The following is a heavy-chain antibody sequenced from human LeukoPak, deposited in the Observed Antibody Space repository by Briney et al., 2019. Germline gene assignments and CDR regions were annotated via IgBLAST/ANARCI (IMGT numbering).Heavy chain of an antibody. D-gene: IGHD4-23*01. J-gene: IGHJ4*02. Sequence: GGSLRLSCAASGFTFSNYAMIWVRQAPGKGLEWVSTISGGGGSAYYADSVKGRFTVSRDNSKNTLYLQMNSLTAGDTAIYYCAKRFSVAGLTWGQGTLVTVSS. CDR1: GFTFSNYA. V-gene: IGHV3-23*01. CDR2: ISGGGGSA. CDR3: AKRFSVAGLT.